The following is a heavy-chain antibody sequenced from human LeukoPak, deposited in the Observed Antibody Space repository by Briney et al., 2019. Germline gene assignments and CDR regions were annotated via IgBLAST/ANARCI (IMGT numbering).Heavy chain of an antibody. J-gene: IGHJ1*01. V-gene: IGHV4-39*01. CDR2: IYHSGRT. CDR3: ARRRYYDSTGYFE. Sequence: SETLSLTCAVPGDYISSSSYYWGWIRQSPGTGLEWIGDIYHSGRTYYNPSLKSRVAISIDTSKNQFSLRLRSMTAADTAVFYCARRRYYDSTGYFEWGRGTLVTVSS. D-gene: IGHD3-22*01. CDR1: GDYISSSSYY.